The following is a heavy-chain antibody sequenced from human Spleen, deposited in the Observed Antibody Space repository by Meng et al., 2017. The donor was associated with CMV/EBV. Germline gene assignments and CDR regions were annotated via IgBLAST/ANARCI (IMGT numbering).Heavy chain of an antibody. CDR2: ISNDGSNQ. Sequence: FAFNSYAIHWVRQAPGKGLEWVTVISNDGSNQYYADSVKGRFTISRDNSKNTLYLQMNSLRVEDTAVYYCARERPYYDFWSGYYFDYWGQGTLVTVSS. V-gene: IGHV3-30-3*01. CDR1: FAFNSYA. CDR3: ARERPYYDFWSGYYFDY. D-gene: IGHD3-3*01. J-gene: IGHJ4*02.